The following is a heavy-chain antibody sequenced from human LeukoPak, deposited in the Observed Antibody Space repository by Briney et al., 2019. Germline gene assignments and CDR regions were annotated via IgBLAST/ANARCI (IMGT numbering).Heavy chain of an antibody. CDR2: IYYSGST. CDR3: ARVTGRYVRAYYYYMDV. CDR1: GGSISSHY. D-gene: IGHD1-20*01. V-gene: IGHV4-59*11. Sequence: PSETLSLTCTVSGGSISSHYWSWIRQPPGKGLEWIGYIYYSGSTNYNPSLKSRVTISVDTSKNQFSLKLSSVTAADTAVYYCARVTGRYVRAYYYYMDVWGKGTTVTVSS. J-gene: IGHJ6*03.